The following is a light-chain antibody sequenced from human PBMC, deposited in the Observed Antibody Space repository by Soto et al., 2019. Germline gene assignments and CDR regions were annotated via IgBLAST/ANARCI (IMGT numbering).Light chain of an antibody. CDR2: EVT. CDR3: TSFAGGGNPVL. V-gene: IGLV2-8*01. Sequence: QSALTQPPSASGSLGQSVTISGTGTSSDVGGYNYVSWHQQHPGKAPKVMIYEVTKRPPGVPDRFSGSKSGNTASLTVSGLQAEDEADYYCTSFAGGGNPVLLGGGTKVTVL. CDR1: SSDVGGYNY. J-gene: IGLJ2*01.